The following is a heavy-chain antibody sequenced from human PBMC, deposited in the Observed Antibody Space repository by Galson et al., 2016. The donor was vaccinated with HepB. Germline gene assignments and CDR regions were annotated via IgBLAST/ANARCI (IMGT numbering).Heavy chain of an antibody. CDR2: ISDNGGST. D-gene: IGHD2-21*01. J-gene: IGHJ4*02. CDR1: GFAFDDNA. V-gene: IGHV3-23*01. Sequence: SLRLSCAASGFAFDDNAMHWVRQAPGKGLEWVSGISDNGGSTFYADSVKGRFTISRDNSKNTVYLQMNSLRAEDTAKYYCANPGTYLLYWGQGTLVTVSS. CDR3: ANPGTYLLY.